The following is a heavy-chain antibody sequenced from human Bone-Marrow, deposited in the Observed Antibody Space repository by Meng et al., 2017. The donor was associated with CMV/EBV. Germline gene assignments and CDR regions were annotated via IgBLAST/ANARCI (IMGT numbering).Heavy chain of an antibody. Sequence: ASVKVSCKASGYSFTSYHMHWVRQAPGQGLEWMGIINPSGGSTSYAQKFQGRVTMTRDTSTSTAYMELSSLRSEDTAVYYCARGYCSSTSCYRYGMDVWGQGTTVTVSS. D-gene: IGHD2-2*02. CDR2: INPSGGST. V-gene: IGHV1-46*01. CDR3: ARGYCSSTSCYRYGMDV. CDR1: GYSFTSYH. J-gene: IGHJ6*02.